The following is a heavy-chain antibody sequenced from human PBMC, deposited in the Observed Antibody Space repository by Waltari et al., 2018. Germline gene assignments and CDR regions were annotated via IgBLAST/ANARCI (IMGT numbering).Heavy chain of an antibody. V-gene: IGHV1-69-2*01. D-gene: IGHD1-26*01. CDR3: ATVLGATGAFVI. CDR1: GYTFSDSY. CDR2: VDPEDGET. J-gene: IGHJ3*02. Sequence: EVQLVQSGAEVKKPGATVKISCKGSGYTFSDSYMHWVQQAPGKGLEWMGLVDPEDGETIYAEKFQGRVTITADTSTDTAYMELRSLSSEDTAVYYCATVLGATGAFVIWGQGTMVTVSS.